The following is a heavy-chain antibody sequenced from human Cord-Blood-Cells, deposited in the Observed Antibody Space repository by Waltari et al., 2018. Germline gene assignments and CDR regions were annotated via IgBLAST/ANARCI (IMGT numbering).Heavy chain of an antibody. D-gene: IGHD5-18*01. V-gene: IGHV4-39*01. J-gene: IGHJ4*02. CDR1: GGSISSSSYY. CDR3: ARRSYGYDY. Sequence: QLQLQESGPGLVKPSETLSLTCTVSGGSISSSSYYWGWIRQPPGKGLEWIGSIYYSGRTIPVDTSKNQFSLKLSSVTAADTAVYYCARRSYGYDYWGQGTLVTVSS. CDR2: IYYSGR.